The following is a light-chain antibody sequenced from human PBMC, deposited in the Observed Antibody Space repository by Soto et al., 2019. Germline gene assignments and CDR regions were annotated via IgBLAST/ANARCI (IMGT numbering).Light chain of an antibody. Sequence: EILLTHSPGTLSLSPGESATLSCRPSQSVSSSYLAWYQQKPGQTPRLLIYGASSRATGIPDRFSGSGSGTDFTLTISRLEPEDFAVYYCQQYGSSQITFGQGTRLEI. CDR1: QSVSSSY. V-gene: IGKV3-20*01. CDR3: QQYGSSQIT. J-gene: IGKJ5*01. CDR2: GAS.